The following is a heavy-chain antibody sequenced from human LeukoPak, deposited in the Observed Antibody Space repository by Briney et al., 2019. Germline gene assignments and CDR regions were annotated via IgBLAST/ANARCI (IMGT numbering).Heavy chain of an antibody. CDR2: IYHSGST. V-gene: IGHV4-30-2*01. Sequence: SQTLSLTCAVSGGSISSGGYSWSWIRQPPGKGLEWIGYIYHSGSTYYNPSLKSRVTISVDRSKNQFSLKLSSVTAADTAVYYCALGGGGYHEGAFDIWGQGTMVTVSS. D-gene: IGHD5-12*01. J-gene: IGHJ3*02. CDR3: ALGGGGYHEGAFDI. CDR1: GGSISSGGYS.